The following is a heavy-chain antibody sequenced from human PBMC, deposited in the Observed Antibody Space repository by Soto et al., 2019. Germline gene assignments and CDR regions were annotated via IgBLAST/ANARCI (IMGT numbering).Heavy chain of an antibody. CDR3: AKAGQTVTDAFDI. CDR1: GFTFSPYG. J-gene: IGHJ3*02. D-gene: IGHD4-17*01. V-gene: IGHV3-30*18. CDR2: VSRDGTNK. Sequence: HVQLVESGGGVVPPGRSLRLSCAVSGFTFSPYGMQWVRQAPGKGLEWVGVVSRDGTNKYYAESVKGRFIISRDNSKNTLHLQMDSLRAEDTAVYYCAKAGQTVTDAFDIWGQGTMVTVSS.